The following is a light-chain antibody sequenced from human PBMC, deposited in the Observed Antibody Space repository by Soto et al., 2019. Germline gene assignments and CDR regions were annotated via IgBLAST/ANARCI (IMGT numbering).Light chain of an antibody. V-gene: IGKV3-20*01. J-gene: IGKJ1*01. CDR2: GAS. CDR1: QSVSSSY. CDR3: QQYDESPRT. Sequence: DIVFTQSPGTLFLSPGERTTHSCKSRQSVSSSYLAWYQQKPGQAPRLIIYGASSRATGIPDRFSGSGSGTDFTLTISRLEPEDFAVYYCQQYDESPRTFGQGTKVDIK.